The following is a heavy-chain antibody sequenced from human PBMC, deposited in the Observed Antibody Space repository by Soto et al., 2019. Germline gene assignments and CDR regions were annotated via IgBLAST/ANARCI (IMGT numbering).Heavy chain of an antibody. D-gene: IGHD3-22*01. CDR2: ISTYNGNT. V-gene: IGHV1-18*01. CDR1: GYTFITYG. CDR3: ARGPTDYYDNSANYFLDY. Sequence: QVQLVQSGAEVKKPGASVKVSCKASGYTFITYGVSWVRQAPGQGVDWLGWISTYNGNTRYAERLQGRVTMTTDTTTNTAYMELRNLRSDDTAVYYCARGPTDYYDNSANYFLDYWGQGTLVTVSS. J-gene: IGHJ4*02.